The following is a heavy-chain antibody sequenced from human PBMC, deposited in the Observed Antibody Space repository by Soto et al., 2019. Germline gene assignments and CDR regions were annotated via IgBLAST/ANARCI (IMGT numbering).Heavy chain of an antibody. CDR2: ISPGNGNT. J-gene: IGHJ6*02. D-gene: IGHD3-10*01. V-gene: IGHV1-3*05. CDR1: GYTFTNYA. CDR3: ARRGDGMDV. Sequence: QVQVVQSGAEEKKPGASVKVSCRASGYTFTNYAIHWVCQAPGQRLEWMGWISPGNGNTKYSQKFQGRVTITGDTSASTAYMEPSRLRSEDTAVYYCARRGDGMDVWGQGTTVTVSS.